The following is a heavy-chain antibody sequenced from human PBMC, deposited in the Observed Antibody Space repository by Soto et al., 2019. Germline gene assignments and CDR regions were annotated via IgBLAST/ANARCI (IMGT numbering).Heavy chain of an antibody. Sequence: ASVKVSCKASGYTFTSYDVNWVRQATGQGHEWMGWMNPNSSNTGYAQKYQGRVTMTRNTSISTGYMELSSLSSEDTAVYYCARGHVPDDFWSGYYSYYYYYYYMDVWGKGTTVTVSS. J-gene: IGHJ6*03. D-gene: IGHD3-3*01. CDR3: ARGHVPDDFWSGYYSYYYYYYYMDV. CDR1: GYTFTSYD. V-gene: IGHV1-8*01. CDR2: MNPNSSNT.